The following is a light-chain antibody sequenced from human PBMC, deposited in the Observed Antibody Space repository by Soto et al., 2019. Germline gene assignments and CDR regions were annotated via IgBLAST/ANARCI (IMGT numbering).Light chain of an antibody. CDR1: QSVSSSY. Sequence: EIVLTQPPGTLSLSPGERATLSCRASQSVSSSYLAWYQQKPGQAPRLLIYGASSRATGIPDRFSGSGSWTDFTLTFSRLEPEDFAVYYCQQYGSSITYGQGTRLEIK. CDR2: GAS. CDR3: QQYGSSIT. J-gene: IGKJ5*01. V-gene: IGKV3-20*01.